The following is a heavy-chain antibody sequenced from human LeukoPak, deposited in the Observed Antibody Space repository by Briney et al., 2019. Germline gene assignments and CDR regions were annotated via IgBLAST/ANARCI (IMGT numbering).Heavy chain of an antibody. J-gene: IGHJ5*02. Sequence: ASVKVSCKASGGTFSSYAISWVRQAPGQGLEWMGRIIPIFGTANYAQKFQGRVTITTDESTSTAYMELSSLRSEDTAVYYCATHKSSSWRNNWFDPWGQGTLSPSPQ. CDR3: ATHKSSSWRNNWFDP. CDR2: IIPIFGTA. CDR1: GGTFSSYA. D-gene: IGHD6-13*01. V-gene: IGHV1-69*05.